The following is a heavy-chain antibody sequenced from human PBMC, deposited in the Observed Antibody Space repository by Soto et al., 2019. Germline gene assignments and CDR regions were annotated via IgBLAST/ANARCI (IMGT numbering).Heavy chain of an antibody. D-gene: IGHD2-2*01. CDR2: IGRTSTYT. V-gene: IGHV3-11*05. Sequence: SCKASGYTFTGYYMSWIRQAPGRGLEWVSYIGRTSTYTNYADSVKGRFTISRDNSKITLYLHMNSLRAEDTAVYYCAKGFYQLPPFFDYWGQGTLVTVSS. CDR1: GYTFTGYY. CDR3: AKGFYQLPPFFDY. J-gene: IGHJ4*02.